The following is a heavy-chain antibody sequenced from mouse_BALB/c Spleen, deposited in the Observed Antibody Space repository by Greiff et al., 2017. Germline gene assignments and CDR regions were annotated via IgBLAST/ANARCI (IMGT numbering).Heavy chain of an antibody. CDR3: ARKGAYYGNYYAMDY. J-gene: IGHJ4*01. V-gene: IGHV1-14*01. D-gene: IGHD2-10*01. CDR2: INPYNDGT. CDR1: GYTFTSYV. Sequence: SGPELVKPGASVKMSCKASGYTFTSYVMHWVKQKPGQGLEWIGYINPYNDGTKYNEKFKGKATLTSDKSSSTAYMELSSLTSEDSAVYYCARKGAYYGNYYAMDYWGQGTSVTVSS.